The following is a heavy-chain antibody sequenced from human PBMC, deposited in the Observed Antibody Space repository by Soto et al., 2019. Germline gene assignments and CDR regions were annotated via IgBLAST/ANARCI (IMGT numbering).Heavy chain of an antibody. J-gene: IGHJ4*02. V-gene: IGHV1-18*01. Sequence: QVQLVQSGAEVKKPGASVKVSCKASGYTFTSYGISWVRQAPGQGLEWMGWISAYNGNTNYAQKLQGRVTMTTDTSTSTAYMELRSLRSDDTAVYYCAGVLELAGDNWRTLDYWGQGTLVTVSS. CDR1: GYTFTSYG. CDR2: ISAYNGNT. CDR3: AGVLELAGDNWRTLDY. D-gene: IGHD1-20*01.